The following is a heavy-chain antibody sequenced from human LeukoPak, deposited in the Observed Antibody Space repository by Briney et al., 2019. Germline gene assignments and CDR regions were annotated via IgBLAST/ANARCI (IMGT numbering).Heavy chain of an antibody. J-gene: IGHJ3*01. D-gene: IGHD2-2*02. Sequence: GESLNISCLGSGYSFTIYWIGWVRQMHGKGLEWMAIIYPGDSDTRYSPSFQGQVTISADKSSSTAYLQWRSLKASDTAMYYCAGHSFDTVDAFDVWGQGTIVIVSA. V-gene: IGHV5-51*01. CDR2: IYPGDSDT. CDR1: GYSFTIYW. CDR3: AGHSFDTVDAFDV.